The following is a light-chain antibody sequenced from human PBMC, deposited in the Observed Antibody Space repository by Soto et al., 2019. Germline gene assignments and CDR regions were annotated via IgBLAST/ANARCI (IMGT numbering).Light chain of an antibody. CDR3: QQYNTWPLT. V-gene: IGKV3-15*01. J-gene: IGKJ4*01. Sequence: EIVMTHSPATLSLSLLYISTLSCMASQSVSSNLAWYQQKPGQAPRLLIYGASTRATGIPARFSGSGSGTEFTLTISSLQPEDFAVYSCQQYNTWPLTFGGGTTVDTK. CDR2: GAS. CDR1: QSVSSN.